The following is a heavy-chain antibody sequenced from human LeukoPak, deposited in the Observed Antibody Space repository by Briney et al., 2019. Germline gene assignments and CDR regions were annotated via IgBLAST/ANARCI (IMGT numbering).Heavy chain of an antibody. CDR1: GYTFTSYY. Sequence: ASVKVSCKASGYTFTSYYLHWVRQAPGQGLEWMGIIHPTVGDTTYAQKFQGRVTMTRDMSTGTVYLDLSSLRSEDTAVYYCARYGFSSVWQGGWHAFDIWGQGTTVTVSS. V-gene: IGHV1-46*01. CDR2: IHPTVGDT. D-gene: IGHD6-25*01. J-gene: IGHJ3*02. CDR3: ARYGFSSVWQGGWHAFDI.